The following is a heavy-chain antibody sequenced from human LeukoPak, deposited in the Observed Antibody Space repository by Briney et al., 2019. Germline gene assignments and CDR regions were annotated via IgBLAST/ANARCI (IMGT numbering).Heavy chain of an antibody. CDR3: ARDVSDLVGSSFDY. V-gene: IGHV3-30-3*01. D-gene: IGHD1-26*01. Sequence: GGSLRLSCAASGFTFSSYAMHWVRQAPGKGLGWVAVISYDGSNKYYADSVRGRFTISRDNAKNSLYLQMNILRAEDPSVYYCARDVSDLVGSSFDYWGQGTLVTVSS. CDR2: ISYDGSNK. CDR1: GFTFSSYA. J-gene: IGHJ4*02.